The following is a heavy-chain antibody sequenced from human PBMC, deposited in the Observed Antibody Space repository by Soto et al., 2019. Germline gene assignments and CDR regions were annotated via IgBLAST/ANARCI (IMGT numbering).Heavy chain of an antibody. CDR1: GGSISSGGYY. CDR3: ARGVVYNWNDGGNFDY. D-gene: IGHD1-20*01. Sequence: QVQLQESGPGLVKPSQTLSLTCTVSGGSISSGGYYWSWIRQHPGKGLEWIGYIYYSGSTYYNPSLKSRVTISVDTSKNHFSLKLSSVTAADTAVYYCARGVVYNWNDGGNFDYWGQGTLVTVSS. V-gene: IGHV4-31*03. J-gene: IGHJ4*02. CDR2: IYYSGST.